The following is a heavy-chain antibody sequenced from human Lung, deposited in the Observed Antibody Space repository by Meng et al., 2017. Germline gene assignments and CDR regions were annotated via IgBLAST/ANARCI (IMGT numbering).Heavy chain of an antibody. Sequence: EVQLVESGGGLVKPGGSLRLSCAASGFIFSSYSMIWFRQAPGKGLEWVSSISSSSAYADSVKGRFIISRDNAKNSLYLQMSSLRAEDTAVYYCARGRVVVAATPSDYWGQGTLVTVSS. CDR2: ISSSSA. J-gene: IGHJ4*02. CDR3: ARGRVVVAATPSDY. CDR1: GFIFSSYS. D-gene: IGHD2-15*01. V-gene: IGHV3-21*01.